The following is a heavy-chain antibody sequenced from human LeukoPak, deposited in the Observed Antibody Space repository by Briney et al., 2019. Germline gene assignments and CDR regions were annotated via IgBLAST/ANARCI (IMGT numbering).Heavy chain of an antibody. CDR2: INPSGGST. D-gene: IGHD2-15*01. CDR3: ARDSGSYCSGGSCHSSPHTFDY. Sequence: ASVKVSCKASGYTFTSYYMHWVRQAPGQGLEWMGIINPSGGSTSYAQKFQGRVTMTRDTSTSTVYMELSSLRSEDTAVYYCARDSGSYCSGGSCHSSPHTFDYWGQGTLVTVSS. CDR1: GYTFTSYY. V-gene: IGHV1-46*01. J-gene: IGHJ4*02.